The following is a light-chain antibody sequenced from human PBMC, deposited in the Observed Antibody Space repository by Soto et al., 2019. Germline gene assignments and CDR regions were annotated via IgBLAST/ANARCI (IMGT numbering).Light chain of an antibody. CDR2: DAS. Sequence: EIVLTQSPGTLSLSPGERVTLSCRASQSVTNSYLAWYQQKPGQAPRLLIYDASTRATGIPDRFSGSGSGTAFTLTISRLEPEDFAVYYCQQYGRSPGLLTFGPGTKVDIK. J-gene: IGKJ3*01. CDR3: QQYGRSPGLLT. V-gene: IGKV3-20*01. CDR1: QSVTNSY.